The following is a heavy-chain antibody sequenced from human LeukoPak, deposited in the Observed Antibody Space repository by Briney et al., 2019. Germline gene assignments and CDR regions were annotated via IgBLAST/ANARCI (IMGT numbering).Heavy chain of an antibody. V-gene: IGHV3-9*01. CDR3: AKDIDYGGNSGPNFDY. J-gene: IGHJ4*02. Sequence: GGSLRLSCAASGFTFDDYAMHWVRQAPGKGLEWVSGISWNSGSIGYADSVKGRFTISRDNAKNSLHLQMNSLRAEDTALYYCAKDIDYGGNSGPNFDYWGQGTLVTVSS. D-gene: IGHD4-23*01. CDR2: ISWNSGSI. CDR1: GFTFDDYA.